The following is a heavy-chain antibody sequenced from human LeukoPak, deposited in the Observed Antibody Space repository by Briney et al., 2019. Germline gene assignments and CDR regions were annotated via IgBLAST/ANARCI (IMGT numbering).Heavy chain of an antibody. CDR3: AREASYSSSWATFDY. D-gene: IGHD6-13*01. CDR1: GFTFSSYE. Sequence: GGSLRLSCAASGFTFSSYEMNWVRQAPGKGLEWVSYISSSGSTIYYADSVKGRFTISRDIAKNSLFLQMNSLRAEDTAVYYCAREASYSSSWATFDYWGQGTLVTVSS. CDR2: ISSSGSTI. V-gene: IGHV3-48*03. J-gene: IGHJ4*02.